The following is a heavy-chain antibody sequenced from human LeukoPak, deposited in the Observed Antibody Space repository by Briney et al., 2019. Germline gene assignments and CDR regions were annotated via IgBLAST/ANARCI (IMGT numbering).Heavy chain of an antibody. V-gene: IGHV4-38-2*01. CDR3: ARLGALVVAPFDY. Sequence: SETLSLTCAVSGYSISSGYYWGWIRQPPGKGLEWIGSIYHSGSTYYNPSLKSRVTIPVDTSKNQFSLKLSSVTAADTAVSYCARLGALVVAPFDYWGQGTLVTVSS. J-gene: IGHJ4*02. CDR2: IYHSGST. D-gene: IGHD3-22*01. CDR1: GYSISSGYY.